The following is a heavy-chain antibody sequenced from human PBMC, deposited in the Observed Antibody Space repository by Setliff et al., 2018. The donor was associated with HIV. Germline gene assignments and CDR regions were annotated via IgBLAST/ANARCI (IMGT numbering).Heavy chain of an antibody. CDR3: ARVQYHYVNNGDSYSFNH. V-gene: IGHV4-4*02. J-gene: IGHJ4*01. CDR2: IYHTGST. D-gene: IGHD3-10*02. CDR1: GGSISSFNW. Sequence: SETLSLTCDVSGGSISSFNWWSWVRQSPGKGLEWIGEIYHTGSTNYSPSLKSRVTISVDKSKNQFSLRLNSVTAADTAVYYCARVQYHYVNNGDSYSFNHWGHGTLDTVSS.